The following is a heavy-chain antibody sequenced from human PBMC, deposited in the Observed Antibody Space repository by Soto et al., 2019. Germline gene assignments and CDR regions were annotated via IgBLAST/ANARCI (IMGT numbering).Heavy chain of an antibody. J-gene: IGHJ4*01. CDR3: AKGHGYGFDY. V-gene: IGHV3-23*01. Sequence: SXRLSCAFSGFSFTSYSMKWVRQAPGKWLEWVPGISGSGGSTYHAVSVKGRLTIARDNSKNTLYLQMNSLRAEDTAVYYGAKGHGYGFDYWGQGTLFTVSS. CDR1: GFSFTSYS. D-gene: IGHD5-18*01. CDR2: ISGSGGST.